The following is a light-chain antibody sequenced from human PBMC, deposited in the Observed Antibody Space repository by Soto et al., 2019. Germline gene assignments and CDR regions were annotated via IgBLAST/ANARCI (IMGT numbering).Light chain of an antibody. CDR3: AAWDDSSVV. Sequence: HSVLTQPPSASGTPGQRVTISCSGSSSNIGSNYVYWYQQLPGTAPKLLIYRNNQRPSGVPDRFSGSKSGTSASLAISGLRSEDEADYYCAAWDDSSVVFGGGTKLTVL. CDR2: RNN. V-gene: IGLV1-47*01. CDR1: SSNIGSNY. J-gene: IGLJ2*01.